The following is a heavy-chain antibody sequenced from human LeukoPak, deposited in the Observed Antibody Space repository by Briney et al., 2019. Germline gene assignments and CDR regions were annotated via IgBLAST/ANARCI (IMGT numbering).Heavy chain of an antibody. Sequence: SETLSLTCTVSGGSISSSSYYWGWIRQPPGKGLEWIGSIYYSGSTYYNPSLKSRVTISVDTSKNQFSLKLSSVTAADTAVYYCARDIGDESGYWGQGTLVTVSS. CDR2: IYYSGST. CDR3: ARDIGDESGY. V-gene: IGHV4-39*02. CDR1: GGSISSSSYY. D-gene: IGHD2-21*02. J-gene: IGHJ4*02.